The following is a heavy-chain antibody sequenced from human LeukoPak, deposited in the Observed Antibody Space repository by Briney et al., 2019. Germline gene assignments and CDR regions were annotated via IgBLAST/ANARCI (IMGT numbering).Heavy chain of an antibody. V-gene: IGHV4-38-2*02. Sequence: SETLSLTCTVSGYSISSGYYWGWIRPPPGKGLEWIGSIYHSGSTYYNPSLKSRVTISVDTSKNQSSLKLSSVTAADTAVYYCARGYQITIFGVVIIHYFDYWGQGTLVTVSS. CDR3: ARGYQITIFGVVIIHYFDY. CDR2: IYHSGST. D-gene: IGHD3-3*01. J-gene: IGHJ4*02. CDR1: GYSISSGYY.